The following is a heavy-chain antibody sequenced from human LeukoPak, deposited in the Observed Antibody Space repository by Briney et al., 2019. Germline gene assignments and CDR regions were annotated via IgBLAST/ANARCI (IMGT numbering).Heavy chain of an antibody. CDR3: ARESAIVVGHAFDI. V-gene: IGHV4-34*01. CDR2: INHSGST. CDR1: GGSFSGYY. D-gene: IGHD3-22*01. Sequence: SETLSLTCAVYGGSFSGYYWSWIRQPPGKGLEWIGEINHSGSTNYNPSLKSRVTISVDTSKNQSSLKLSSVTAADTAVYYCARESAIVVGHAFDIWGQGTMVTVSS. J-gene: IGHJ3*02.